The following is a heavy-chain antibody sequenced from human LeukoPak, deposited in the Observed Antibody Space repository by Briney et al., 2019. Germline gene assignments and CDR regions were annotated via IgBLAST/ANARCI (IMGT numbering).Heavy chain of an antibody. J-gene: IGHJ6*03. Sequence: ASVKVSCKASGYTFTSYGISWVRQAPGQGLEWMGWISAYNGNTNYAQKLQGRVTMTTDTSTSTAYMELRSLRSDDTAVYYCVRMGSTVTTYYYYMDVWGKGTTVTVSS. CDR2: ISAYNGNT. D-gene: IGHD4-17*01. CDR3: VRMGSTVTTYYYYMDV. CDR1: GYTFTSYG. V-gene: IGHV1-18*01.